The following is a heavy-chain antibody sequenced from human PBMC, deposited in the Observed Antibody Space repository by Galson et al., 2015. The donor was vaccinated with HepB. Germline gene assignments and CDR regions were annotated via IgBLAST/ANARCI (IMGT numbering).Heavy chain of an antibody. J-gene: IGHJ3*02. V-gene: IGHV1-69*13. CDR1: GGTFSSYA. CDR2: IIPIFGTA. CDR3: ARDSRTYCGGDCYSHNAFDI. D-gene: IGHD2-21*01. Sequence: VTVSCKASGGTFSSYAISWVRQAPGQGLEWMGGIIPIFGTANYAQKFQGRVTITADKSTSTAYKELSSLRSEDTAVYYCARDSRTYCGGDCYSHNAFDIWGQGTMVTVS.